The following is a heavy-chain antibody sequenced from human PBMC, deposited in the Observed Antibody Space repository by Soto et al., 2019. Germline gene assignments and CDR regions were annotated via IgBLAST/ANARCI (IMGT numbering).Heavy chain of an antibody. D-gene: IGHD3-22*01. J-gene: IGHJ4*02. CDR1: GGSISSSSYY. Sequence: QLQLQESGPGLVKPSETLSLTCTVSGGSISSSSYYWGWIRQPPGKGLEWIGSIYYSGSTYYNTPLKSRVTISVDTSKNQFSLRLSSVTAADTAVYYCARLDSSGLEYYFAYWGQGTLVTVSS. CDR2: IYYSGST. CDR3: ARLDSSGLEYYFAY. V-gene: IGHV4-39*01.